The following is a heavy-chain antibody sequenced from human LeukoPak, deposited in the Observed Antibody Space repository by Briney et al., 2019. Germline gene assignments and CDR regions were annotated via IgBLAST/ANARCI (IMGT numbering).Heavy chain of an antibody. CDR1: GFTFSSCW. V-gene: IGHV3-7*01. CDR2: IKQDGSQK. Sequence: GGSLRLSCAASGFTFSSCWMSWVRQAPGKGLEWVANIKQDGSQKYYVDSVKGRFTISRDNAKNSLYLQMNSLRAEDTAVYYCARDLAAAGTTDYWGQGTLVTVSS. CDR3: ARDLAAAGTTDY. D-gene: IGHD6-13*01. J-gene: IGHJ4*02.